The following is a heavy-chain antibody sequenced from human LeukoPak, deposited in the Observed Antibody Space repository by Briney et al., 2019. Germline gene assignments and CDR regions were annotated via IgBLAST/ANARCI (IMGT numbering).Heavy chain of an antibody. Sequence: SETLSLTCTVSGGSISSHYWSWIRQPPGKGLEWIGYIYYSGSTYYNPSLKSRVTISVDTSKNQFSLKLSSVTAADTAVYYCARDLFGSSSFDPWGQGTLVTVSS. D-gene: IGHD6-6*01. CDR2: IYYSGST. V-gene: IGHV4-59*11. CDR3: ARDLFGSSSFDP. J-gene: IGHJ5*02. CDR1: GGSISSHY.